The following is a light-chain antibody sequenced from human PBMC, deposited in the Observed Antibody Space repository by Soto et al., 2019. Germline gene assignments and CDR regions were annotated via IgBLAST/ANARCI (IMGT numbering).Light chain of an antibody. CDR3: QQYGSSRLT. Sequence: EIVLTQSPGTLSLSPGERATLSCRASQSVSSSYLAWYQQKPGQAPRLLIYGASSRATGIPDRFSGSGSGTDLTLTISRLEPEYFAVYYCQQYGSSRLTFGGGTKVEIK. CDR1: QSVSSSY. V-gene: IGKV3-20*01. J-gene: IGKJ4*01. CDR2: GAS.